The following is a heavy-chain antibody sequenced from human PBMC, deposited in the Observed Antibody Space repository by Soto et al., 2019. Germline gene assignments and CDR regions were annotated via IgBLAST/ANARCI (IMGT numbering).Heavy chain of an antibody. D-gene: IGHD3-10*01. V-gene: IGHV1-2*02. Sequence: APLNRSRKGSGYSLTVYYSGCLLKNQRQGLEWMGWINPNSGGTNYAQKFQGRVTMTRDTSIRTAYMELSRLRSDDTAVYSCARKGSGSNWLDPWGQGTLVPGSS. CDR1: GYSLTVYY. CDR2: INPNSGGT. J-gene: IGHJ5*02. CDR3: ARKGSGSNWLDP.